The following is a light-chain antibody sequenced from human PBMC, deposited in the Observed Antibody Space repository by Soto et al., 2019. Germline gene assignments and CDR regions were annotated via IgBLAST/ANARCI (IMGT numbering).Light chain of an antibody. V-gene: IGLV2-14*01. CDR3: SSYTSSSTYV. CDR1: SSDVGRYNF. J-gene: IGLJ1*01. Sequence: QSALTQPASVSGSPGQSITISCTGTSSDVGRYNFVSWYQQHPGKAPKFIIYDVNNRPSGVSNRFSGSKSGDTASLTISGLQAEDEADYYGSSYTSSSTYVFGTGTKLTVL. CDR2: DVN.